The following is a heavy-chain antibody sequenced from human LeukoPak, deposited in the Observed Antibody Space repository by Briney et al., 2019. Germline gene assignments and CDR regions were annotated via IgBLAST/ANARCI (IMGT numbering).Heavy chain of an antibody. V-gene: IGHV3-30*02. J-gene: IGHJ1*01. Sequence: GGSLRLSCAASGFTFSSYGMHWVRQAPGKGLEWVAFIRYDGSNKYYADSVKGRFTISRDNSKNTLYLQMNSLRAEDTAVYYCAKEDPRIARYFQHWGQGTLVTVSS. CDR3: AKEDPRIARYFQH. D-gene: IGHD6-13*01. CDR1: GFTFSSYG. CDR2: IRYDGSNK.